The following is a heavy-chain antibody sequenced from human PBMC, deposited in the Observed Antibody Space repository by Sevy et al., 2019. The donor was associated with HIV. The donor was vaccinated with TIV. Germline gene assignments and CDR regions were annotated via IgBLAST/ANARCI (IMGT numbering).Heavy chain of an antibody. CDR2: ITSSSRFR. D-gene: IGHD3-16*01. CDR3: ERSGGLVDGGMDV. CDR1: GFTFNNYN. V-gene: IGHV3-21*01. Sequence: GGSLRLSCAASGFTFNNYNMNWVRQAPGKGLAWVSSITSSSRFRYYADSLKGRLTISRDDATNSVFLQINSLRVEDTAIYYCERSGGLVDGGMDVWGQGTTVTVSS. J-gene: IGHJ6*02.